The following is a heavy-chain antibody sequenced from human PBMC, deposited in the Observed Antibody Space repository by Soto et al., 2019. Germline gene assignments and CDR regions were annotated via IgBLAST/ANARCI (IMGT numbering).Heavy chain of an antibody. D-gene: IGHD3-10*01. Sequence: GSLRLSSISSGFTFRTYTMNWVRQAPWKGLEWVSGIRGFSPYTFYAESVKGRFTISIDNAKNSLYLPMNSLRAEDTAVYYCASDRGYDAQDPYYNAIDVWGQGTTVTVSS. V-gene: IGHV3-21*01. CDR3: ASDRGYDAQDPYYNAIDV. J-gene: IGHJ6*02. CDR1: GFTFRTYT. CDR2: IRGFSPYT.